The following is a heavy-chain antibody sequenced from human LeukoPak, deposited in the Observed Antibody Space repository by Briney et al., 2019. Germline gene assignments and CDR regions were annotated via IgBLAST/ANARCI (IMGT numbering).Heavy chain of an antibody. CDR3: AKFSSSGWSRSTNK. Sequence: GGSLRLSCVASGFTFSSYAMGWVRQAAGKGLEWVSGISSSGGTTYYADSVKGRVTISRDNSKKTLYLQMNSLRPEDTAVYYCAKFSSSGWSRSTNKWGQGTLVTVSS. D-gene: IGHD6-19*01. CDR2: ISSSGGTT. CDR1: GFTFSSYA. V-gene: IGHV3-23*01. J-gene: IGHJ4*02.